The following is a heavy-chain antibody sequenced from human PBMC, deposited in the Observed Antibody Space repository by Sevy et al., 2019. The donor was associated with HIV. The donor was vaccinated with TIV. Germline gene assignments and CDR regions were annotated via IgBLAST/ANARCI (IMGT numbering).Heavy chain of an antibody. CDR3: ARVTGTTLRYYFDY. V-gene: IGHV3-48*01. CDR1: GFTFSSYS. D-gene: IGHD1-7*01. Sequence: GGSRRLSCAASGFTFSSYSMNWVRQAPGKGLEWVSYISSSSSTIYYADSVKGRFTISRDNAKNSLYLQMNSLRAEDTAVYYCARVTGTTLRYYFDYWGQGTLVTVSS. CDR2: ISSSSSTI. J-gene: IGHJ4*02.